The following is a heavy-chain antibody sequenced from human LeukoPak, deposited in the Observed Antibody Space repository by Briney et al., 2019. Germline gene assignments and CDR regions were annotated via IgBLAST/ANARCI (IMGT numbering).Heavy chain of an antibody. V-gene: IGHV3-48*03. CDR3: ARDRRGGELDP. CDR2: ISSSGSTK. CDR1: GFAFRSYE. Sequence: PGGSLRLSCAASGFAFRSYEMNWVRQAPGKGLECVSYISSSGSTKYYADSVKGRFTISRDNSKNTLYLQMNSLRAEDTAVYYCARDRRGGELDPWGQGTLVTVSS. D-gene: IGHD2-21*01. J-gene: IGHJ5*02.